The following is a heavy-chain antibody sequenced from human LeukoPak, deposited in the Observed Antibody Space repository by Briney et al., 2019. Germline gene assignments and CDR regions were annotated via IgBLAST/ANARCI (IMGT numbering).Heavy chain of an antibody. CDR3: GDLGSAGTDH. V-gene: IGHV3-72*01. CDR1: GFTFSPHY. Sequence: GGSLRLSCAASGFTFSPHYMDWVRQSPGQGLEWVGLIRNKANDYTTIYAASVKGRFTISRDDSKNSVYLQMDSLKTEDTAVYYCGDLGSAGTDHWGQGTLVTVSS. CDR2: IRNKANDYTT. J-gene: IGHJ4*02. D-gene: IGHD3-10*01.